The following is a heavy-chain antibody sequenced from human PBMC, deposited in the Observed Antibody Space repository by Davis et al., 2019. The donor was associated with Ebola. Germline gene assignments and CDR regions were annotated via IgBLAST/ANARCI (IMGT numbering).Heavy chain of an antibody. CDR1: GDRVSRAG. D-gene: IGHD6-19*01. Sequence: HSQTLSLTCSVSGDRVSRAGWNLIRPSLLRGLEWLGRGNEKSKWYKDYAVAVKCRITINPDTSKNQFSLQLNSVTPEDTAVYYCARGWLRSGMDVCGQETTLTVSS. CDR3: ARGWLRSGMDV. J-gene: IGHJ6*02. CDR2: GNEKSKWYK. V-gene: IGHV6-1*01.